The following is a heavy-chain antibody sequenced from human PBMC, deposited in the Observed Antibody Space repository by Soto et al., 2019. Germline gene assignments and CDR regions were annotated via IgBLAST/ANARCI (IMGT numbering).Heavy chain of an antibody. CDR1: GGSISSYY. V-gene: IGHV4-59*01. Sequence: SETLSLTCTVSGGSISSYYWSWIRQPPGKGLEWIGYIYYSGSTNYNPSLKSRVTISVDTSKNQFSLKLSSVTAADTAVYYCAGDLLGSGDSISNDYWGQGTLVTVSS. J-gene: IGHJ4*02. CDR2: IYYSGST. D-gene: IGHD3-10*01. CDR3: AGDLLGSGDSISNDY.